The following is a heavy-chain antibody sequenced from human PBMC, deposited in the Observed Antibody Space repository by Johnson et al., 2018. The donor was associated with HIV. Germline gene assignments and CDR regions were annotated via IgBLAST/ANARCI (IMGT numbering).Heavy chain of an antibody. Sequence: QVQLVESGGGVVHPGRSLRLSCAASGFTFSSYAMHWVRQAPGKGLEWVAIISYDGTKKYYADSVRGRFIISRDNSKNTLYLQMNSLKAEDTAVYYCARSKDCSVGTCPDGLDIWGQGTMVIVSS. CDR1: GFTFSSYA. CDR3: ARSKDCSVGTCPDGLDI. D-gene: IGHD2-15*01. V-gene: IGHV3-30*04. J-gene: IGHJ3*02. CDR2: ISYDGTKK.